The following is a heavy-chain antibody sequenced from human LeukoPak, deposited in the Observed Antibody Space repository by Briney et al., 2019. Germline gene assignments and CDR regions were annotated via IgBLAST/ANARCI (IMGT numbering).Heavy chain of an antibody. CDR3: AKEPLYCGGDCYEPFDY. Sequence: GGSLRLSCAASGFTFSSYAMSWVRQAPGKGLEWVSTISGSGGRIYYADSVKGRFTISRDNSKNTLYLQMNSLRAEDTAVYYCAKEPLYCGGDCYEPFDYWGQGTLVTVSP. V-gene: IGHV3-23*01. J-gene: IGHJ4*02. D-gene: IGHD2-21*02. CDR2: ISGSGGRI. CDR1: GFTFSSYA.